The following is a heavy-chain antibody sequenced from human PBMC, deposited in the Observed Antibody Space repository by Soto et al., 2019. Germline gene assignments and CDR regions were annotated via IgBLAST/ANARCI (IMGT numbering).Heavy chain of an antibody. J-gene: IGHJ4*02. D-gene: IGHD6-19*01. Sequence: SETLSLTCAVYGGSFSGYYWSWIRQPPGKGLEWIGEINHSGSTNYNPSLKSRVTIPVDTSKNQFAQKLSHVTAADTAVYYCARVLAVAGFDYWGQGTLVTVSS. CDR1: GGSFSGYY. CDR2: INHSGST. CDR3: ARVLAVAGFDY. V-gene: IGHV4-34*01.